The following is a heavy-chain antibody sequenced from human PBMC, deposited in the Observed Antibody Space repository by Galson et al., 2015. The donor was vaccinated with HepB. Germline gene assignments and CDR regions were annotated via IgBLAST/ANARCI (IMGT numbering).Heavy chain of an antibody. CDR1: GFTVSTYW. CDR3: GGDSGY. CDR2: IKNDGTGT. J-gene: IGHJ4*02. D-gene: IGHD4-17*01. V-gene: IGHV3-74*01. Sequence: SLRLSCAASGFTVSTYWMHWVRQAPGKGLVWVSRIKNDGTGTSYADSVKGRFTISRDDAKNTLYLQMNSLRAEDTAVYYCGGDSGYWGQGTLVTVSS.